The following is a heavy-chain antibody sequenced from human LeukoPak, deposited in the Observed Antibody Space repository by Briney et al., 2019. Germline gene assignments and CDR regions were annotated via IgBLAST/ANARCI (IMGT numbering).Heavy chain of an antibody. CDR2: IYRNGST. CDR3: ARATLSSYYFDY. V-gene: IGHV4-38-2*02. J-gene: IGHJ4*02. D-gene: IGHD6-19*01. CDR1: HYSISSGYY. Sequence: PSETLSLTCTVSHYSISSGYYWGWIRQPPGKGLEWIGTIYRNGSTYFNPSLKSRVTISVDTSKNQFSLKLSSVTAADTAVYYCARATLSSYYFDYWGQGTLVTVSS.